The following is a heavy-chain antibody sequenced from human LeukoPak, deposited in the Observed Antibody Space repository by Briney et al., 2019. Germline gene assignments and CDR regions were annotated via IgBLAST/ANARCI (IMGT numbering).Heavy chain of an antibody. CDR3: AKAPGTATAARYFDY. CDR2: ISGSGGSA. J-gene: IGHJ4*02. V-gene: IGHV3-23*01. CDR1: GFTFSSYA. Sequence: GGSLRLSCAASGFTFSSYAMSWVRQAPGKGLEWVSAISGSGGSAYYAASVKGRFAISRDNSKNTLYLQMNSLRAEDTAVYHCAKAPGTATAARYFDYWGQGTLVTVSS. D-gene: IGHD1-1*01.